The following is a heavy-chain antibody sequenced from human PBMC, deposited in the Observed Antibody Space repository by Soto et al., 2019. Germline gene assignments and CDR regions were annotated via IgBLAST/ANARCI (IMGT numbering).Heavy chain of an antibody. CDR2: INHSGST. CDR3: AIKTRFGLRPKNFDY. CDR1: GGSFSGYY. J-gene: IGHJ4*02. V-gene: IGHV4-34*01. D-gene: IGHD3-16*01. Sequence: SETLSLTCAVYGGSFSGYYWSWIRQPPGKGLEWIGEINHSGSTNYNPSLKSRVTISVDTSKNQFSLKLSSVTAADTAVYYCAIKTRFGLRPKNFDYWGQGTLVTVSS.